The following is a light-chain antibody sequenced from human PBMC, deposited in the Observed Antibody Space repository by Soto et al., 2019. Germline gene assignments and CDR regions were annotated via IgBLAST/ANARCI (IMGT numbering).Light chain of an antibody. CDR1: QSISSY. J-gene: IGKJ4*01. Sequence: DIPMTPSPSSLSASLGDRITITCRASQSISSYLNWYQHKPGKAPKLLIYAASSLQSGVPSRFSGSGSGTDFTLTISSLQPEDFATYFCQQSYSTLGLTFGGGTKVDIK. V-gene: IGKV1-39*01. CDR2: AAS. CDR3: QQSYSTLGLT.